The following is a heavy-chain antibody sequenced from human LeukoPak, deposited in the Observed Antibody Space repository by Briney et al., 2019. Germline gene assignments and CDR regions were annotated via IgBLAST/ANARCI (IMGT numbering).Heavy chain of an antibody. CDR3: ARFPNEWELPDLYYFDY. D-gene: IGHD1-26*01. Sequence: GASVKVSCKASGYTFTGYYMRWVRQAPGQGLEWMGWINPNSGGTNYAQKFQGRVTMTRDTSISTAYMELSRLRSDDTAVYYCARFPNEWELPDLYYFDYWGQGTLVTVSS. CDR2: INPNSGGT. J-gene: IGHJ4*02. CDR1: GYTFTGYY. V-gene: IGHV1-2*02.